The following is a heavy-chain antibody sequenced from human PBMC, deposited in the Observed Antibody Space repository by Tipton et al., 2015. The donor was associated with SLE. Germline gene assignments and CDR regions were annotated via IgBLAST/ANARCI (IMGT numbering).Heavy chain of an antibody. J-gene: IGHJ6*03. V-gene: IGHV3-74*01. CDR3: ARGQRHYYYYYMDV. CDR1: GFTFSSYW. CDR2: INSDGSST. Sequence: SLRLSCAASGFTFSSYWMHWVRQAPGKGLVWVSRINSDGSSTSYADSVKGQFTISRDNAKNTLYLQMNSLRAEDTAVYYCARGQRHYYYYYMDVWGKGTTVTVSS.